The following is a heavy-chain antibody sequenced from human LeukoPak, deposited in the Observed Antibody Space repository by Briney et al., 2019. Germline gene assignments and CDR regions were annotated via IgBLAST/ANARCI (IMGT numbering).Heavy chain of an antibody. V-gene: IGHV3-23*01. CDR3: AKNIGGFDY. CDR2: FSASDGSR. Sequence: GGSLRLSCEASGFSFSSYGMSWVRQAPGEGLQWVSGFSASDGSRYYADSVKGRFTISRDNSKNTPYLQMNSLRAEDTAVYYCAKNIGGFDYWGQGTLVTVSS. J-gene: IGHJ4*02. CDR1: GFSFSSYG. D-gene: IGHD4-23*01.